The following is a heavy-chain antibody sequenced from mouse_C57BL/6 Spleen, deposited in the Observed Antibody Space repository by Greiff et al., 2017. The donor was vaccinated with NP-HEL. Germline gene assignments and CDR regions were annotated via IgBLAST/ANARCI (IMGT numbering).Heavy chain of an antibody. D-gene: IGHD1-1*01. CDR2: ISYSGST. V-gene: IGHV3-8*01. J-gene: IGHJ2*01. CDR1: GYSITSDY. Sequence: EVQLVESGPGLAKPSQTLSLTCSVTGYSITSDYWNWIRKFPGNKLEYMGYISYSGSTYYNPSLKSRISITRDTSKNQYYLQLNSVTTEDTATYYCARSPYYGSSYEGYYFDYWGQGTTLTVSS. CDR3: ARSPYYGSSYEGYYFDY.